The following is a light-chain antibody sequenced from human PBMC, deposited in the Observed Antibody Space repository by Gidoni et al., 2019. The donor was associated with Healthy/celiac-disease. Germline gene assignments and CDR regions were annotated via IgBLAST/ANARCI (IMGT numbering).Light chain of an antibody. CDR3: QQRSNWPRLT. CDR2: DAS. Sequence: ELVLTQSPATLSLSPGERATLSCRASQSVSSYLAWYQQKPGQAPRLLIYDASSRATGIPARFSGSGSGTDFTLTISSLEPEDFAVYYCQQRSNWPRLTFGGGTKVEIK. CDR1: QSVSSY. J-gene: IGKJ4*01. V-gene: IGKV3-11*01.